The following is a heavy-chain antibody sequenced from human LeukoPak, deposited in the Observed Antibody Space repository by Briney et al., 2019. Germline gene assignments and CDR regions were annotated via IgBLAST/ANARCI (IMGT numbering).Heavy chain of an antibody. V-gene: IGHV4-59*01. CDR2: IYYSGGT. CDR1: GGSISNYY. J-gene: IGHJ5*02. CDR3: ARGTMMVGP. D-gene: IGHD3-22*01. Sequence: SETLSLTCTVSGGSISNYYWSWFRQPPGKGLEWIGYIYYSGGTNYNPSLKSRGTISVDTSKNQFSLKLSSVTAADTAVYYCARGTMMVGPWGQGTLVTVSS.